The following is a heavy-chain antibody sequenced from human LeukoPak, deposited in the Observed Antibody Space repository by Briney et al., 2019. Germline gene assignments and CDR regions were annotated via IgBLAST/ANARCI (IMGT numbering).Heavy chain of an antibody. CDR2: IYYSGST. J-gene: IGHJ4*02. Sequence: PSETLSLTCTVSGGSISSYYWSWIRQPPGKGLEWIGYIYYSGSTNYNPSLKSRVTILVDTSKNQFSLKLSSVTAADTAVYYCARTYYYDSSGYPYFDYWGQGTLVTVSS. CDR3: ARTYYYDSSGYPYFDY. CDR1: GGSISSYY. D-gene: IGHD3-22*01. V-gene: IGHV4-59*01.